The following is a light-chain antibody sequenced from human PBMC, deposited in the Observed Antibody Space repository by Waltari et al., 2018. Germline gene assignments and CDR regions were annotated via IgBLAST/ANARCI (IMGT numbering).Light chain of an antibody. Sequence: DIQMTQSPSSLSASVGDRVTITCQASHDISNYLNWYQQKPGKAPKLLIYDASNLETGVPSRFSGSGSGTDFSFTINSLQAEDVAVYYCQQYCTSPPTLGQGTQVEIK. V-gene: IGKV1-33*01. J-gene: IGKJ2*01. CDR2: DAS. CDR3: QQYCTSPPT. CDR1: HDISNY.